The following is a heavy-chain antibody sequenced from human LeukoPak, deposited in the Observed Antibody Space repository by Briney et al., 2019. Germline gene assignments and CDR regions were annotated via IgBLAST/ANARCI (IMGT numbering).Heavy chain of an antibody. J-gene: IGHJ6*04. CDR2: ISRIGCST. D-gene: IGHD3-10*01. V-gene: IGHV3-64D*06. CDR1: GFTFSSYA. CDR3: VKDSDGMDV. Sequence: GGSLSLSCSASGFTFSSYAMHWLRQAPGKGLEYVSAISRIGCSTYYADSVKGRFTISRDNSKNTLYLQMSSLRAEDTAVYYCVKDSDGMDVWGKGTTVTVSS.